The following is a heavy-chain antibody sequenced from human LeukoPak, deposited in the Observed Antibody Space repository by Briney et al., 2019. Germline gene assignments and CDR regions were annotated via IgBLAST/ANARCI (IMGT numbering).Heavy chain of an antibody. D-gene: IGHD3-16*02. V-gene: IGHV3-7*01. CDR2: IKKDETEK. CDR3: ARDLSYFGDP. Sequence: GGSLRLSCAASGFTFTTYWMSWVRQAPGKGLEWVANIKKDETEKYYVDSVKGRFTISRDNAKNSLYLQMNSLRAEDTAVYYCARDLSYFGDPWGQGTLVTVSS. J-gene: IGHJ5*02. CDR1: GFTFTTYW.